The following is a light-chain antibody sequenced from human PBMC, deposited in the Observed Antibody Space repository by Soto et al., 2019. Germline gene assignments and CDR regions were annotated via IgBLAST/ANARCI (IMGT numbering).Light chain of an antibody. V-gene: IGKV1-27*01. CDR3: QDYDSAPFP. J-gene: IGKJ3*01. Sequence: DIQMTQSPSSLSASVGDRVTITCRASQGISNRLAWYQQKPGRRPKLLIYAASTLQLGVPSRFSGSGSGTDFILTISSLKPEDFATYYCQDYDSAPFPFGPGTKVDVK. CDR1: QGISNR. CDR2: AAS.